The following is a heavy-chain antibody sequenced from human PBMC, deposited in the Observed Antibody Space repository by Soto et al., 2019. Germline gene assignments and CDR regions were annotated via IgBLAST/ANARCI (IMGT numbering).Heavy chain of an antibody. CDR1: GGSISSYY. Sequence: SETLSLTCTVSGGSISSYYWSWIRQPPGKGLEWIGYIYYSGSTNYNPSLKSRVTISVDTSKNQFSLKLSSVTAADTAVYYCARGTTVVTPRGYYYYYYGMDVWGQGTTVTVSS. D-gene: IGHD4-17*01. V-gene: IGHV4-59*12. J-gene: IGHJ6*02. CDR3: ARGTTVVTPRGYYYYYYGMDV. CDR2: IYYSGST.